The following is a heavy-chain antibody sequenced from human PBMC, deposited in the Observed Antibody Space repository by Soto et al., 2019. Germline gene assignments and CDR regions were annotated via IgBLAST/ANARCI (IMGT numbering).Heavy chain of an antibody. D-gene: IGHD1-1*01. CDR2: INPNSGGT. CDR3: ARDRIGTFKQPIEY. Sequence: ASVKVSCKASGYTFTGYYMHWVRQAPGQGLEWMGWINPNSGGTNYAQKFQGRVTMTRDTSISTAYMELSRLRSDDTAVYYCARDRIGTFKQPIEYWGQGTLVTVSS. J-gene: IGHJ4*02. V-gene: IGHV1-2*02. CDR1: GYTFTGYY.